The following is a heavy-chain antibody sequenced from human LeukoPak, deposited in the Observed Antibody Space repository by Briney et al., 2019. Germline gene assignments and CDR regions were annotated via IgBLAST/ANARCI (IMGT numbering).Heavy chain of an antibody. Sequence: SETLSLTCTVSGGSISSGGYYWSWIRQHPGKGLEWIGYIYYSGSTYYSPSLKSRVTISVDTSKNQFSLKLSSVTAADTAVYYCARDGRRFGDPTYNWFDPWGQGTLVTVSS. J-gene: IGHJ5*02. V-gene: IGHV4-31*03. CDR2: IYYSGST. D-gene: IGHD3-10*01. CDR3: ARDGRRFGDPTYNWFDP. CDR1: GGSISSGGYY.